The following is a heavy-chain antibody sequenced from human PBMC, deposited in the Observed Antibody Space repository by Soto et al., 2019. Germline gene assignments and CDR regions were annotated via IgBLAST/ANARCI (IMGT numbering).Heavy chain of an antibody. J-gene: IGHJ6*02. Sequence: GGSLRLSCAASGFPFSSYAMHWVRQAPGKGLEWVAVISYDGSNKYYADSVKGRFTISRDNSKNTLYLQMNSLRAEDTAVYYCARDGIAAIENGMDVWGQGTTVTVSS. V-gene: IGHV3-30-3*01. CDR3: ARDGIAAIENGMDV. D-gene: IGHD6-13*01. CDR2: ISYDGSNK. CDR1: GFPFSSYA.